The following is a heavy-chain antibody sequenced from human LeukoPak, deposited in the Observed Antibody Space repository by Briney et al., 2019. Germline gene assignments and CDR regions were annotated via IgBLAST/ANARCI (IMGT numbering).Heavy chain of an antibody. J-gene: IGHJ6*03. Sequence: PSETLSLTCTVSGGSISSYYWSWIRQPAGKGLEWIGRIYTSGSTNYNLSLKSRVTISVDKSKNQFSLKLSSVTAADTAVYYCARSGVLRPVYYYYMDVWGKGTTVTVSS. D-gene: IGHD3-10*01. CDR2: IYTSGST. V-gene: IGHV4-4*07. CDR1: GGSISSYY. CDR3: ARSGVLRPVYYYYMDV.